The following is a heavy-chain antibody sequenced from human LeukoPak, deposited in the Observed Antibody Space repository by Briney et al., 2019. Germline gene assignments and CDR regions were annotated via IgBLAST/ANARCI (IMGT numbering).Heavy chain of an antibody. Sequence: SETLSLTCTVSGGSISSYYWSWIRQPPGKGLEWIAYIYYSGSTNYNPSLKSRVTISVDTSKNQFSLKLSSVTAADTAVYYCARTPGRGGFDYWGQETLVTVSS. J-gene: IGHJ4*02. D-gene: IGHD3-10*01. CDR3: ARTPGRGGFDY. CDR2: IYYSGST. CDR1: GGSISSYY. V-gene: IGHV4-59*01.